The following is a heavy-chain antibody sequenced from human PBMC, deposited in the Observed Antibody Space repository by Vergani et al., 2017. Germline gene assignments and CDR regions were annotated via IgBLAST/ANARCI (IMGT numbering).Heavy chain of an antibody. J-gene: IGHJ5*02. CDR2: IYFNGNT. Sequence: QVQLQESGPGLVKPSQTLSLICTVSGGSVSSVEYYWNWIRQPPGKGLEWIGYIYFNGNTYYNPSLQNRVTISTDTFKNHFSLKLISVTAADTAIYYCARVGLDWDEVSWGQGALVSVSP. CDR1: GGSVSSVEYY. CDR3: ARVGLDWDEVS. D-gene: IGHD1-1*01. V-gene: IGHV4-30-4*08.